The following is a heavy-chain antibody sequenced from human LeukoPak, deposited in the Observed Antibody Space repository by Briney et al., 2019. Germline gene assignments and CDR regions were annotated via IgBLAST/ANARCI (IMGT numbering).Heavy chain of an antibody. V-gene: IGHV3-23*01. D-gene: IGHD6-19*01. J-gene: IGHJ3*02. CDR1: GFTFSSYA. CDR3: AKEVAGSDTAWLHAFDI. Sequence: GGSLRLSCAASGFTFSSYAMSWVRQAPGKGLEWVSAISGSGGSTYYADSVRGRFTISRDDAKNSLSLQMHSLGAEDTAVYYCAKEVAGSDTAWLHAFDIWGQGTLVTVSS. CDR2: ISGSGGST.